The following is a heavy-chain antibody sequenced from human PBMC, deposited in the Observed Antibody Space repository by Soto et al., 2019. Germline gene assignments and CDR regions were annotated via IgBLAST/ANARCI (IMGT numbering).Heavy chain of an antibody. Sequence: KQSQTLSLTCAVYGGSFSGYYWSWIRQPPGKGLEWIGEINHSGSTNYNPSLKSRVTISVDTSKNQFSLKLSSVTAADTAVYYCARADRAAAASPIDYWGQGTLVTVSS. V-gene: IGHV4-34*01. CDR2: INHSGST. CDR3: ARADRAAAASPIDY. J-gene: IGHJ4*02. CDR1: GGSFSGYY. D-gene: IGHD6-13*01.